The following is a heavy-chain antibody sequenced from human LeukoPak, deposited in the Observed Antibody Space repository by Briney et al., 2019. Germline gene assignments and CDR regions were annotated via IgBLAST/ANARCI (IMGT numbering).Heavy chain of an antibody. V-gene: IGHV3-66*01. J-gene: IGHJ6*02. D-gene: IGHD6-13*01. Sequence: PGGSLRLSCAASGFTVSSNHMSWVRQAPGKGLEWVSVIYIGGSTYYADSVKGRFTISRDISKNTLYLQMNSLRAEDTAVYYCARDKSANYYYYAMDVWGQGTTATVSS. CDR3: ARDKSANYYYYAMDV. CDR1: GFTVSSNH. CDR2: IYIGGST.